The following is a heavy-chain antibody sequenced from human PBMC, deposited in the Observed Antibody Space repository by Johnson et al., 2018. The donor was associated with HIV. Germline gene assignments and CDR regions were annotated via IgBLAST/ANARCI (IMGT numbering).Heavy chain of an antibody. CDR2: ISGSGGSP. V-gene: IGHV3-23*01. Sequence: PGKGLEWVSAISGSGGSPYYADSVKGRFTISRDNSKNTLYLQMNSLRAEDTAVYYCAKEGADYNFWSGYSSNAFDIWGQGTMVTVSS. D-gene: IGHD3-3*01. J-gene: IGHJ3*02. CDR3: AKEGADYNFWSGYSSNAFDI.